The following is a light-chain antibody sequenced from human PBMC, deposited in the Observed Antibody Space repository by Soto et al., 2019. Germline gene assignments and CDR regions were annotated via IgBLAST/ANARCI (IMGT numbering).Light chain of an antibody. CDR2: KAS. J-gene: IGKJ1*01. V-gene: IGKV1-5*03. CDR3: QHYNSYSPGT. CDR1: QSISSW. Sequence: DIQMTQSPSTLSASVGDRVTITCRASQSISSWLAWYQQKPGKAPKLLIYKASSLEGGVPSRFSGSGSGTEFTLTISSLQPDDFATYYCQHYNSYSPGTFGQGTKVEIK.